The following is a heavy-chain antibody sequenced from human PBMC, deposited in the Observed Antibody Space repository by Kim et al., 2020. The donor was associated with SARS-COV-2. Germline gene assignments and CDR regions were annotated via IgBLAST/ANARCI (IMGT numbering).Heavy chain of an antibody. CDR2: IWSDGDNK. CDR1: GFIFSSYA. Sequence: GGSLRLSCAASGFIFSSYAMHWVRQAPGKGLEWVAVIWSDGDNKYYADSVKGRFTISRDNSNNTLYVQMNSLRAEDTAVYYCARDHKYSTGYFDYWGQGTLVTVSS. V-gene: IGHV3-33*08. D-gene: IGHD6-25*01. J-gene: IGHJ4*02. CDR3: ARDHKYSTGYFDY.